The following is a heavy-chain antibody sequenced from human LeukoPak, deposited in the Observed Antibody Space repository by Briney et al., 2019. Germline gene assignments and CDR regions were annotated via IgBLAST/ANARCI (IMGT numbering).Heavy chain of an antibody. CDR2: ISSSGSTI. CDR1: GFTLSDYY. CDR3: ARVGPRIVVVPAAIGV. V-gene: IGHV3-11*01. Sequence: GGSLRLSCAASGFTLSDYYMSWIRQAPGKGLEWVSYISSSGSTIYYADSVKGRFTISRDNAKNSLYLQMNSLRAEDTAVYYCARVGPRIVVVPAAIGVWGQGTLVTVSS. D-gene: IGHD2-2*01. J-gene: IGHJ4*02.